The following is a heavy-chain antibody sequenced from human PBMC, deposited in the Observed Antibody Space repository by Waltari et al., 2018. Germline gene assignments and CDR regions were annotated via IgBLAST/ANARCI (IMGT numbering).Heavy chain of an antibody. D-gene: IGHD5-12*01. Sequence: QLQLQESGPGLVKPSETLSLPCTVSGGSIRRSSYYWGWFRQSPGKGLEWIGNIYYSGSTYYGGSTYYNPTLKSRVSISGDTSKNQFSLKLSSVTATDTAVYYCARHWKKSGYRFDPWGQGTLVTVSS. CDR1: GGSIRRSSYY. V-gene: IGHV4-39*01. CDR2: IYYSGSTYYGGST. J-gene: IGHJ5*02. CDR3: ARHWKKSGYRFDP.